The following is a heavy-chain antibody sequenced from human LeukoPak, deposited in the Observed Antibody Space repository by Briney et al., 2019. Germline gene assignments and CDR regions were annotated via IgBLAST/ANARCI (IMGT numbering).Heavy chain of an antibody. J-gene: IGHJ3*02. V-gene: IGHV1-69*13. Sequence: SVKVSCKASGGTFSSYAISWVRQAPGQGLEWMGGIIPIFGTANYAQKFQGRVTITADGSTSTAYMELSSLRSEDTAVYYCARDRSPGIAAGNDAFDIWGQGTMVTVSS. CDR3: ARDRSPGIAAGNDAFDI. CDR1: GGTFSSYA. CDR2: IIPIFGTA. D-gene: IGHD6-13*01.